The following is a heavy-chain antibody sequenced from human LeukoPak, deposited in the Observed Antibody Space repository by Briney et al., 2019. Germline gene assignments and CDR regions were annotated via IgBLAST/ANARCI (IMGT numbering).Heavy chain of an antibody. Sequence: GGSLRLSCAASGFTFSSYSMNWVRQAPGKGLEWVANIKHDGSEKYYVDSVKGRFTISRDNAKNSLCLQMNSLRAEDTAVYYCARTWGEMTTIDYWGQGTLVTVSS. CDR1: GFTFSSYS. CDR2: IKHDGSEK. J-gene: IGHJ4*02. D-gene: IGHD5-24*01. V-gene: IGHV3-7*01. CDR3: ARTWGEMTTIDY.